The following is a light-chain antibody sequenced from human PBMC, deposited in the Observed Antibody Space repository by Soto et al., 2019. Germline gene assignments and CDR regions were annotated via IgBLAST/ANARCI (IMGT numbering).Light chain of an antibody. J-gene: IGKJ4*01. V-gene: IGKV1-9*01. Sequence: IQVTQSRSSLSASVGSRLTITCRASQDIAIYLAWYQQKPGEAPKMLIYAASTLYGGVPSRFSGSGYGTDFALTITSLQAEDFATYYCQQLRMYPSTFGGGTKVDIK. CDR3: QQLRMYPST. CDR1: QDIAIY. CDR2: AAS.